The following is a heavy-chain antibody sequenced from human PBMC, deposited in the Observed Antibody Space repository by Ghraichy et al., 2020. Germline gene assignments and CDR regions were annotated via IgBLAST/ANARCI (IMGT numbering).Heavy chain of an antibody. Sequence: SETLSLTCAVYGGSFSGYYWSWIRQPPGKGLEWIGEINHSGSTNYNPSLKSRVTISVDTSKNQFSLKLSSVTAADTAVYYCARVFCHSNNARAWYFDLWGRGTLVTVSS. J-gene: IGHJ2*01. CDR1: GGSFSGYY. CDR3: ARVFCHSNNARAWYFDL. D-gene: IGHD4-11*01. V-gene: IGHV4-34*01. CDR2: INHSGST.